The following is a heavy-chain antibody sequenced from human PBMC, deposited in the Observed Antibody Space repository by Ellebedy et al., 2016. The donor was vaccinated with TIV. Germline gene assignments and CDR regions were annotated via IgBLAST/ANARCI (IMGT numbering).Heavy chain of an antibody. D-gene: IGHD2-2*01. CDR1: GFTFNTYA. J-gene: IGHJ4*02. CDR3: VKDFAYHFDY. CDR2: ISSNGGST. V-gene: IGHV3-64D*06. Sequence: PGGSLRLSCSASGFTFNTYAMHWVRQAPGKGLEYVSAISSNGGSTYYADSVKGRFTISRDNSKNTLYLQMSSLRAEDTAFYYCVKDFAYHFDYWGQGTLFTVSS.